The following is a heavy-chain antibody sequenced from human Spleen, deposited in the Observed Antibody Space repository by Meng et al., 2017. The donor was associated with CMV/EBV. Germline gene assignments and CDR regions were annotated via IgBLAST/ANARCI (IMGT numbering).Heavy chain of an antibody. Sequence: GGSLRLSCKGSGYSFTSYWIGWVRQMPGKGLEWMGIIYPGDSDTSYSPSFQGPGDFSADKSISTAYLQWGSLEASDTAMYYCARRYSSAWTAFDYWGQGTLVTVSS. CDR1: GYSFTSYW. CDR3: ARRYSSAWTAFDY. D-gene: IGHD6-19*01. CDR2: IYPGDSDT. V-gene: IGHV5-51*01. J-gene: IGHJ4*02.